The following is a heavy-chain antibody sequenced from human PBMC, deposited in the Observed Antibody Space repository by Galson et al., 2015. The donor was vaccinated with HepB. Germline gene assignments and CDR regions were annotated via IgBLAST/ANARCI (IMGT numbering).Heavy chain of an antibody. CDR3: ARDRGRGWFDP. CDR2: INTNTGNP. Sequence: SVKVSCKASGSAFTTHGMNWVRQAPGQGLEWMGWINTNTGNPTYAQGFTGRFVFSLDTSVSTAYLQINSLKSEDTAVYYCARDRGRGWFDPWGQGILVTVSP. CDR1: GSAFTTHG. V-gene: IGHV7-4-1*02. J-gene: IGHJ5*02. D-gene: IGHD5-24*01.